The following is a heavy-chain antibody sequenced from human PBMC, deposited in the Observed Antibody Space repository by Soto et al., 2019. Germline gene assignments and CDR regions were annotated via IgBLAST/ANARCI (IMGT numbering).Heavy chain of an antibody. CDR2: INPNSGNI. J-gene: IGHJ6*02. CDR3: ARPRNYYRMDV. D-gene: IGHD6-6*01. CDR1: GDTFTTYD. Sequence: ASVKVSCKASGDTFTTYDINWVRQATGHGLEWMGWINPNSGNIGYAQRFQGRVTMTRDTAIRTAYMELRSLRSDDTAVYYCARPRNYYRMDVWGQGTTVTVSS. V-gene: IGHV1-8*01.